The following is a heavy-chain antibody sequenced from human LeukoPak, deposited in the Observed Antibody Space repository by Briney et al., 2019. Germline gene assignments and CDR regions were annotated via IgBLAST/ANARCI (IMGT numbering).Heavy chain of an antibody. Sequence: GGSLRLSCAASGFTLSSYAMHWVRQAPGKGLEWVAVISYDGSNKYYADSVKGRFTISRDNSKNTLYLQMNSLRAEDTAVYYCARDRIAVAVHPAALDYWGQGSLVSVSS. V-gene: IGHV3-30-3*01. CDR3: ARDRIAVAVHPAALDY. J-gene: IGHJ4*02. D-gene: IGHD6-19*01. CDR2: ISYDGSNK. CDR1: GFTLSSYA.